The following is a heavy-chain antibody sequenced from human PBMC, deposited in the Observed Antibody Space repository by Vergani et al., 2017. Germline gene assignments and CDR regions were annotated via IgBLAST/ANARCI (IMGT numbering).Heavy chain of an antibody. Sequence: QVQLQESGPGLVKPSETLSLTCTVSGGSISSYYWSWIRQPPGKGLEWIGYIYYSGSTNSNPSLKSRVTISVDTSKNQFSLKLSSVTAADTAVYYCARGDSSYYYYYGMDVWGQGTTVTVSS. CDR1: GGSISSYY. CDR2: IYYSGST. D-gene: IGHD6-6*01. CDR3: ARGDSSYYYYYGMDV. J-gene: IGHJ6*02. V-gene: IGHV4-59*01.